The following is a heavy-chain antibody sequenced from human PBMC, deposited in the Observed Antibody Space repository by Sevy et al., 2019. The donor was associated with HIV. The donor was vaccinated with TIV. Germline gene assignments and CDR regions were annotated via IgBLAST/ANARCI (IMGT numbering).Heavy chain of an antibody. V-gene: IGHV4-59*01. J-gene: IGHJ4*02. D-gene: IGHD5-12*01. Sequence: SETLSLTCTVSGGSISSYYWSWIRQPPGKGLEWIGYIYYSGSTNYHPSLKSRVTISVDTSKNQFSLKLSSVTAADTAVYYCARGKGYSGYDYYFDYWGQGTLVTVSS. CDR2: IYYSGST. CDR1: GGSISSYY. CDR3: ARGKGYSGYDYYFDY.